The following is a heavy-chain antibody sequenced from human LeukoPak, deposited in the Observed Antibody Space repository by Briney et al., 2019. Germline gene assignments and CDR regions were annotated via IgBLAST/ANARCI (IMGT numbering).Heavy chain of an antibody. Sequence: GASVKVSCKASGYTFTSYYIHWVRQAPGQGLEWMGIINPSGGSTSYARKFQGRVTMTRYTSTSTVYMELSSLRSEDTAVYYCARGRREKSSTSCFDYWGQGTLVTVSS. CDR2: INPSGGST. J-gene: IGHJ4*02. CDR1: GYTFTSYY. V-gene: IGHV1-46*01. CDR3: ARGRREKSSTSCFDY. D-gene: IGHD2-2*01.